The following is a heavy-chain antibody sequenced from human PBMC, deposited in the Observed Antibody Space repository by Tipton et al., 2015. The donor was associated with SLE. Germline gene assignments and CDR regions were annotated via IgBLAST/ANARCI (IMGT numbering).Heavy chain of an antibody. CDR2: ISGSGGST. J-gene: IGHJ6*02. D-gene: IGHD2-15*01. CDR1: GFTFSSYA. CDR3: ARDLVVGYYGMDV. V-gene: IGHV3-23*01. Sequence: SLRLSCAASGFTFSSYAMSWVRQAPGKGLEWVSAISGSGGSTYYADSVKGRFTISRDNSKNTLYLQMNSLRAEDTAVYYCARDLVVGYYGMDVWGQGTTVTVSS.